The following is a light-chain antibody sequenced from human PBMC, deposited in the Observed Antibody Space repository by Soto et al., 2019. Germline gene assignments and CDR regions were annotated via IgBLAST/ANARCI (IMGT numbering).Light chain of an antibody. CDR3: CSYAGDGTYV. CDR2: EGS. Sequence: QAASVSGSPGQSIAISCTGTSRDVGNYNLVSWYQQHPGKAPKVMIYEGSKRPSGVSDRFSGSKSGNTASLTISGLQADDEADYYCCSYAGDGTYVFGTGTKLTVL. V-gene: IGLV2-23*01. CDR1: SRDVGNYNL. J-gene: IGLJ1*01.